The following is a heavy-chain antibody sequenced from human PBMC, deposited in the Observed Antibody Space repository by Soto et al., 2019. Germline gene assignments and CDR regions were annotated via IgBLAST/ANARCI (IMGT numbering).Heavy chain of an antibody. V-gene: IGHV1-69*12. CDR1: GGSLSNYG. CDR3: ARGDATKIVVTTYYAMDV. J-gene: IGHJ6*02. D-gene: IGHD3-22*01. CDR2: IIPVFGTP. Sequence: QVQLVQSGAEVKKPGSSVKVSCKASGGSLSNYGISWVRQAPGQGLEWMGAIIPVFGTPNYAQKFQDRVTITADESTTTVYMEVRRLTSEDTAVYYCARGDATKIVVTTYYAMDVWGQATTVTVSS.